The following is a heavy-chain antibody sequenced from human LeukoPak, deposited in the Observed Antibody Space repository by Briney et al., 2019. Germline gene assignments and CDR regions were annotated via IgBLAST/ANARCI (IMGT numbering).Heavy chain of an antibody. D-gene: IGHD2-21*01. J-gene: IGHJ4*02. CDR3: ARDRDWAFDY. V-gene: IGHV3-48*01. CDR2: ISPSRGSI. Sequence: GGSLRLSCAASGFTFSDYTLNWVRQAPGKGLKWLSYISPSRGSIAYADSVKGRFTISSDSAKNSVYLQINNLRAEDTAVYYCARDRDWAFDYWGQGILVTVSS. CDR1: GFTFSDYT.